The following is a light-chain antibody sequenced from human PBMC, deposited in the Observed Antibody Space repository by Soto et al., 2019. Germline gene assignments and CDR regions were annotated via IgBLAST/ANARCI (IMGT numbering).Light chain of an antibody. CDR2: DTS. CDR1: QSIYEK. Sequence: IVMTQSPATLSVSPGERVTLFCRASQSIYEKLAWYQQKPGQTPRLVIYDTSTRATGTPGSFSGSGSGTEFTLTISSLLSEDFAVYSCQQYNNWPLTFGGGTKVDIK. CDR3: QQYNNWPLT. V-gene: IGKV3-15*01. J-gene: IGKJ4*01.